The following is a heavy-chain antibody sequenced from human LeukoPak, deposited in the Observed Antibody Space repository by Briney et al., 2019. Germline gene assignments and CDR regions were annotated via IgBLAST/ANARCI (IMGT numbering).Heavy chain of an antibody. Sequence: SETLSLTCIVSGGSISSGSYYWSWIRQPAGKGLEWIGRIYTSGSTNYNPSLKSRVTMSVDTSKNQFSLKLSSVTAADTAVYYCARESAAAGTLDYWGQGTLVTVSS. CDR2: IYTSGST. V-gene: IGHV4-61*02. J-gene: IGHJ4*02. CDR3: ARESAAAGTLDY. D-gene: IGHD6-13*01. CDR1: GGSISSGSYY.